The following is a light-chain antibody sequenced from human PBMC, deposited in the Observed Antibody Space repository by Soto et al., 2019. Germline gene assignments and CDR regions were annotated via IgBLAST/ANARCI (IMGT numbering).Light chain of an antibody. CDR1: SSNIGAGYD. J-gene: IGLJ1*01. CDR3: QSYDSRLSCSYV. CDR2: GNS. V-gene: IGLV1-40*01. Sequence: QSVLTQPPSVSGAPVQRVTISCTGSSSNIGAGYDVHWYQQLPGTAPKLLIYGNSNRPSGVPDRFSGSKSGTSASLAITGLKAEDEAEYYCQSYDSRLSCSYVLGTGNKVTVL.